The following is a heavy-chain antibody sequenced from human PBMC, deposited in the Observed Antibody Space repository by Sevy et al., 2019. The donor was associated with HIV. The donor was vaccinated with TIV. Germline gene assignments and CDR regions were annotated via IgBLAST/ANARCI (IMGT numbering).Heavy chain of an antibody. V-gene: IGHV3-30*04. D-gene: IGHD3-22*01. J-gene: IGHJ4*02. Sequence: GGSLRLSCAVSGFTLTTYAMHWVRQAPGKGLEWMAVTSYRDMNKYYAASVKGRFTISRDNSNNILYLQMNSLRPEDTAVYYCVREGVPLTSHDSSGYLRTIDYWGQGTLVTVSS. CDR1: GFTLTTYA. CDR3: VREGVPLTSHDSSGYLRTIDY. CDR2: TSYRDMNK.